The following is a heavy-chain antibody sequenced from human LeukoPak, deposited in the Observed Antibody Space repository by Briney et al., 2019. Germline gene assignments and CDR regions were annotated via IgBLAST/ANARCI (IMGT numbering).Heavy chain of an antibody. CDR2: IYYSGST. J-gene: IGHJ4*02. CDR3: ARAPVAATLFDY. Sequence: SETLSLTCTVSGGSISSGDYYWSWIRQPPGKGLEWIGYIYYSGSTYYNPSLKSRVTISVDTSKNQFSLKLSSVTAADTAVYYCARAPVAATLFDYWGQGTLVTVSS. D-gene: IGHD2-15*01. CDR1: GGSISSGDYY. V-gene: IGHV4-30-4*01.